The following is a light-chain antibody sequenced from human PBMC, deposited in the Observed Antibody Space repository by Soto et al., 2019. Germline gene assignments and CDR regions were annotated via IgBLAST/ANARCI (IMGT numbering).Light chain of an antibody. CDR1: QSISTW. CDR3: QQYNSYSQT. J-gene: IGKJ1*01. Sequence: DIQMTQFPSTLSASVGDRVTITCRASQSISTWLAWYQQRPGKAPKLLIYKASNLQSGVPSRFSGSGSGTDFTLTISSLQPDDVATYYCQQYNSYSQTFGHRTKVGIK. V-gene: IGKV1-5*03. CDR2: KAS.